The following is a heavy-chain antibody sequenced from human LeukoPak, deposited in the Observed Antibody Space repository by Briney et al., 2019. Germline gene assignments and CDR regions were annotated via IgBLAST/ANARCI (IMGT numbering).Heavy chain of an antibody. D-gene: IGHD3-10*01. CDR3: ARSNLPYSYGSGTVPDQ. V-gene: IGHV1-2*02. Sequence: EASVNVSCKASGYTFTGYHLHWVRQAPGQGLEWMGWINPNSGGTNYAPKFKGRVTMTRDRSISTAYMELSRLRTDDAAVYFCARSNLPYSYGSGTVPDQWGQGTLVTVSS. J-gene: IGHJ5*02. CDR2: INPNSGGT. CDR1: GYTFTGYH.